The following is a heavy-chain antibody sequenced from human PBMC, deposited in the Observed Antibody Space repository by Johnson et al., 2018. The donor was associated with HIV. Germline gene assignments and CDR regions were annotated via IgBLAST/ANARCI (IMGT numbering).Heavy chain of an antibody. D-gene: IGHD1-26*01. V-gene: IGHV3-9*01. CDR2: ITWNSGSK. CDR1: GFTFDDYA. CDR3: ARDDTWGDAFDI. Sequence: VQLVESGGGLVQPGRSLRLSCSASGFTFDDYAMHWVRQAPGKGLEWVAGITWNSGSKDYADSVKGRFTISRDNAKNSLYLQMNSLRAEDTAVYYCARDDTWGDAFDIWGQGTMVTVSS. J-gene: IGHJ3*02.